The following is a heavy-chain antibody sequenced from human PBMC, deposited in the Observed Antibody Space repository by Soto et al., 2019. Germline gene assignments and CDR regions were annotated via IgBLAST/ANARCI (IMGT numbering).Heavy chain of an antibody. CDR3: ARGRYYYDSSGYSKNWFDP. D-gene: IGHD3-22*01. CDR2: INHSGST. J-gene: IGHJ5*02. CDR1: GGSFSGYY. V-gene: IGHV4-34*01. Sequence: TLSLTCAVYGGSFSGYYWSWIRQPPGKGLEWIGEINHSGSTNYNPSLKSRVTISVDTSKNQFSLKLSSVTAADTAVYYCARGRYYYDSSGYSKNWFDPWGQGTLVTVSS.